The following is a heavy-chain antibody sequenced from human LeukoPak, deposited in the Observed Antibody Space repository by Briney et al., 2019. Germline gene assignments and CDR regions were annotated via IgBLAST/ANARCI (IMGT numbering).Heavy chain of an antibody. J-gene: IGHJ4*02. CDR1: GFTFSSYW. V-gene: IGHV3-7*03. CDR3: ARGVPRRTFDY. CDR2: IKQDGSEK. Sequence: GGSLRLSCAASGFTFSSYWMTWVRLAPGKGLEWVANIKQDGSEKYYVDSVKGRFTISRDNAKNSLYLQMNSLRAEDTAVYYCARGVPRRTFDYWGQGTLVTVSS.